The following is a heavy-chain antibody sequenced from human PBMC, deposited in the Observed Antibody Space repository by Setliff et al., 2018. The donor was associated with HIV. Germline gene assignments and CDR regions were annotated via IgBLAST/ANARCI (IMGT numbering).Heavy chain of an antibody. J-gene: IGHJ3*02. V-gene: IGHV3-9*01. CDR2: ISWNSGSI. CDR1: GFTFDDYA. CDR3: AKDIIPTTDGDAFDI. Sequence: GGSLRLSCAASGFTFDDYAMHWVRQAPGKGLEWVSGISWNSGSIGYADSVKGRFTISRDNAKNSLYLQMNSLRAEDTALYYCAKDIIPTTDGDAFDIWGQGTMVTVSS.